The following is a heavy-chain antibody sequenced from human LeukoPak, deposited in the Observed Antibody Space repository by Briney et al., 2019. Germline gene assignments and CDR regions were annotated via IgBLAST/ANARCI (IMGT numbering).Heavy chain of an antibody. CDR2: IKQDGSEK. CDR3: ARPHLDLRTGFDY. J-gene: IGHJ4*02. D-gene: IGHD3/OR15-3a*01. V-gene: IGHV3-7*01. CDR1: GFTFSSYW. Sequence: GGSLRFSCAASGFTFSSYWMSWVRQAPGKGLEWVANIKQDGSEKYYVDSVKGRFTISRDNAKNPLYLQMNSLRAEDTAVYYCARPHLDLRTGFDYWGQGTLVTVSS.